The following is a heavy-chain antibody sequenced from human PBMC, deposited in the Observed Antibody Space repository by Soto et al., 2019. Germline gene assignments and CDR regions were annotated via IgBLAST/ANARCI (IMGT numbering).Heavy chain of an antibody. V-gene: IGHV3-23*01. D-gene: IGHD1-26*01. J-gene: IGHJ6*02. Sequence: EVQLLESGGGLVQPGGSLRLSCAASGFTFSSYAMSWVRQAPGKGLEWVSAISGSGGSTYYADSVKGRFTISRDNSKNTLYLQMNSLRAEDTAVYYCAKDLCQTTSACEVFDYGMDVWGQGTTVTVSS. CDR1: GFTFSSYA. CDR3: AKDLCQTTSACEVFDYGMDV. CDR2: ISGSGGST.